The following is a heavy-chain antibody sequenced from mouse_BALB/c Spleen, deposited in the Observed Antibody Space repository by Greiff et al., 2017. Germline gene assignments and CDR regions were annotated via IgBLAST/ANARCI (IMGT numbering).Heavy chain of an antibody. CDR3: ASHYYGSSYYFDY. CDR2: IDPENGNT. D-gene: IGHD1-1*01. Sequence: VQLQQSGAELVRPGALVKLSCKASGFNIKDYYMHWVKQRPEQGLEWIGWIDPENGNTIYDPKFQGKASITADTSSNTAYLQLSSLTSEDTAVYYCASHYYGSSYYFDYWGQGTTLTVSS. CDR1: GFNIKDYY. J-gene: IGHJ2*01. V-gene: IGHV14-1*02.